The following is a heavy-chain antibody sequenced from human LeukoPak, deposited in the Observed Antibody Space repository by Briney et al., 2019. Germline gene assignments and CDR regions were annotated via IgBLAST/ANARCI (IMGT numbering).Heavy chain of an antibody. CDR2: IYSGGST. CDR3: ARSPGAYCGGDCYPYYFDY. V-gene: IGHV3-53*01. CDR1: GFTVSSNY. D-gene: IGHD2-21*02. Sequence: PGGSPRLSCAASGFTVSSNYMSWVRQAPGKGLEWVSVIYSGGSTYYADSVKGRFTISRDNSKNTLYLQMNSLRAEDTAVYYCARSPGAYCGGDCYPYYFDYWGQGTLVTVSS. J-gene: IGHJ4*02.